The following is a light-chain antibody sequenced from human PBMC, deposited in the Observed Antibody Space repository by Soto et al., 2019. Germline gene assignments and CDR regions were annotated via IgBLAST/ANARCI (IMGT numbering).Light chain of an antibody. Sequence: EIVLKQSPATLSLSTGERASLSCGVSQSISSTFLAWYQQKPGQTPRLLVYGAYSRATSITDRFSGSGSGTDFTLTISRLEPEDFAVYYCQQHGSSPITVGQGTRLDIK. J-gene: IGKJ5*01. CDR3: QQHGSSPIT. CDR2: GAY. CDR1: QSISSTF. V-gene: IGKV3-20*01.